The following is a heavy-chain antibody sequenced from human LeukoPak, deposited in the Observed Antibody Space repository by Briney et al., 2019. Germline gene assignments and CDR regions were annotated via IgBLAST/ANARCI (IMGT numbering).Heavy chain of an antibody. CDR3: ARESEGSSWDY. J-gene: IGHJ4*02. Sequence: PSETLSLTCTVSGGSISSSSYYWGWLRQPPGKGLEWIGSIYYSGSTYYNPSLKSRVTISVDTSKNQFSLKLSSVTAADTAVYYCARESEGSSWDYWGQGTLVTVSS. D-gene: IGHD6-13*01. V-gene: IGHV4-39*07. CDR2: IYYSGST. CDR1: GGSISSSSYY.